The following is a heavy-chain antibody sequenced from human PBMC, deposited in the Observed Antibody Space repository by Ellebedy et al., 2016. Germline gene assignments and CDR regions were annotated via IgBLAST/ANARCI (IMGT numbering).Heavy chain of an antibody. CDR3: AKESWVYGSAANEYFQY. D-gene: IGHD3-10*01. Sequence: GESLKISXAASGFTFSSYAMSWVRQAPGKGLEWVSAISGSGASTYYADSVKGRHTISRDNSKNTLYLQMSSLRAEDTAVYYCAKESWVYGSAANEYFQYWGQGTLVTVSS. CDR2: ISGSGAST. J-gene: IGHJ1*01. CDR1: GFTFSSYA. V-gene: IGHV3-23*01.